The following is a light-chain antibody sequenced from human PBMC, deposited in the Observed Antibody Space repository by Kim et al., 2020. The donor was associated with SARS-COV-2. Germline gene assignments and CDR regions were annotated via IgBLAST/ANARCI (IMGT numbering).Light chain of an antibody. V-gene: IGKV3-15*01. CDR1: QIVSSS. J-gene: IGKJ1*01. CDR2: GAS. CDR3: QQYYNWPRT. Sequence: VSPGERVTPSCRASQIVSSSLAWYQQKPGQAPRLLIYGASARATGTPARFSGSASGTEFTLTISSLQSEDFAVYYCQQYYNWPRTFGQGTKVEIK.